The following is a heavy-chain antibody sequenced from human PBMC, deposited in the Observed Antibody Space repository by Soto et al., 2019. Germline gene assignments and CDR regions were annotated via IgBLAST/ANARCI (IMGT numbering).Heavy chain of an antibody. V-gene: IGHV2-5*02. CDR2: IYWDDDK. J-gene: IGHJ6*03. CDR1: GFSLSTSGVG. D-gene: IGHD3-3*01. CDR3: AHTTDYDFWSGYYWYYYYMDV. Sequence: SGPTLVNPTQTLTLTCTFSGFSLSTSGVGVGWIRQPPGKALEWLALIYWDDDKRYSPSLKSRLTITKDTSKNQVVLTMTNMDPVDTATYYCAHTTDYDFWSGYYWYYYYMDVWGKGTTVTVSS.